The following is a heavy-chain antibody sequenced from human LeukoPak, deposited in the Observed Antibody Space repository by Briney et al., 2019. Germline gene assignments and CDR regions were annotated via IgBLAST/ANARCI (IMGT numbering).Heavy chain of an antibody. CDR2: IIPIFGTA. D-gene: IGHD6-13*01. CDR3: ARGSLLVYSSSWFFDY. Sequence: AASVKVSCKASGGTFSSYAISWVRQAPGQGLEWMGGIIPIFGTANYAQKFQGRVTITTDEYTSTAYMELSSLRSEDTAVYYCARGSLLVYSSSWFFDYWGQGTLVTVSS. V-gene: IGHV1-69*05. J-gene: IGHJ4*02. CDR1: GGTFSSYA.